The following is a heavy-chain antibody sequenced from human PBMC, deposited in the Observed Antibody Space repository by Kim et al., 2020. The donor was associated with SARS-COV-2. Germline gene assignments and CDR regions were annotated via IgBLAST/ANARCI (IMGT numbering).Heavy chain of an antibody. D-gene: IGHD5-18*01. V-gene: IGHV5-51*01. Sequence: GESLKISCKVSGYSFTSYWIGWVRQMPGRGLEWMGIIYPGDSDTRYSPSFQGQVTISADKSISTAYLQWSSLKASDTAMYYCAIRGAYTYGIFDYWGQGTLVTVSS. J-gene: IGHJ4*02. CDR1: GYSFTSYW. CDR3: AIRGAYTYGIFDY. CDR2: IYPGDSDT.